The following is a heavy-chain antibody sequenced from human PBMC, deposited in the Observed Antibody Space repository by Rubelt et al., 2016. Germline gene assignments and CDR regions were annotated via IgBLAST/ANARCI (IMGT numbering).Heavy chain of an antibody. CDR1: GGSFSGYY. D-gene: IGHD3-22*01. V-gene: IGHV4-34*01. Sequence: QVQLQQWGAGLLKPSETLSLTCAVYGGSFSGYYWSWIRQPPGKGLEWIGEINHSGSTNYNPSLKSRVTISVATSKNQFSLKLSSVTAADTAVYYCARAVSYYDSSGYGYYYYMDVWGKGTTVTVSS. J-gene: IGHJ6*03. CDR2: INHSGST. CDR3: ARAVSYYDSSGYGYYYYMDV.